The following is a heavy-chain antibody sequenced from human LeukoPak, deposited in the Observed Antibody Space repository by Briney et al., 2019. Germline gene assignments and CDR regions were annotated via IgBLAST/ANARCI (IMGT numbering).Heavy chain of an antibody. Sequence: SETLSLTCTVSGGSISSSNYYWGWIRQPPGKGLEWIASMYYSRSTFYNPSLKRRVSISVSTSKNQFSLRLSSVTAADTAVYYCASLRSLMTLAGLDSWGQGTLVTVSS. V-gene: IGHV4-39*01. CDR2: MYYSRST. CDR1: GGSISSSNYY. D-gene: IGHD6-19*01. J-gene: IGHJ4*02. CDR3: ASLRSLMTLAGLDS.